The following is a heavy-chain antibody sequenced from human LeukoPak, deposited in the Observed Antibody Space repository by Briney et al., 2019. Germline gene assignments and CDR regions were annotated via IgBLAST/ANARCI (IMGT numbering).Heavy chain of an antibody. CDR1: GFTFSSYA. D-gene: IGHD5-12*01. Sequence: PGGSLRLSCAASGFTFSSYAMTWVRQAPGKGLEWVSGISGTGGTTYYADSVKGRFTISRDNSKNTLYLQMNSLRAEDTAVYYCAKVGSKGRYGGLQGYYFDYWGQGTLLTVSS. V-gene: IGHV3-23*01. CDR3: AKVGSKGRYGGLQGYYFDY. CDR2: ISGTGGTT. J-gene: IGHJ4*02.